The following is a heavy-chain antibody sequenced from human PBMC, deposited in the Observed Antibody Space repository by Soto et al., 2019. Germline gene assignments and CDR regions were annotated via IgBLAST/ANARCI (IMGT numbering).Heavy chain of an antibody. J-gene: IGHJ5*02. V-gene: IGHV1-3*01. CDR3: AREPCGGDCSGWFDP. D-gene: IGHD2-21*02. CDR1: GYTFTGYY. CDR2: INAGNGNT. Sequence: ASVKVSCKASGYTFTGYYMHWVRQAPGQRLEWMGWINAGNGNTKYSQKFQGRVTITRDTSASTAYMELSSLRSEDTAVYYCAREPCGGDCSGWFDPWGQGTLVTVSS.